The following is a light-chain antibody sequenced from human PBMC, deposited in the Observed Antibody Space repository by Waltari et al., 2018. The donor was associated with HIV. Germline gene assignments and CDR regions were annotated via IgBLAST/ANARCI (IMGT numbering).Light chain of an antibody. V-gene: IGLV1-44*01. CDR3: AAWDDSLNGYV. CDR1: SSNFGPYT. J-gene: IGLJ1*01. Sequence: QSVLTQPPSASGTPGQRVSISCSGSSSNFGPYTVSWYQQLPGTAPKLLIYGNNQWPSGVPDRFSGSKSGTSASLAISGLQSEDEADYYCAAWDDSLNGYVFGTGTKVTVL. CDR2: GNN.